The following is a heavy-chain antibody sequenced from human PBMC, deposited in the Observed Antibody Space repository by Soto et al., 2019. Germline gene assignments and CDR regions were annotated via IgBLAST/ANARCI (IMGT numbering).Heavy chain of an antibody. D-gene: IGHD3-10*01. CDR3: ARALLSGSGNYPLDY. CDR2: IYYRGTT. CDR1: SDSISSSY. J-gene: IGHJ4*02. V-gene: IGHV4-59*01. Sequence: SETLSLTCAVSSDSISSSYRTWIRQPPGKGLEWIGYIYYRGTTNYNPSLKSRVTISVDTSKNHFSLNLRSVTAADTAVYYCARALLSGSGNYPLDYWGQGTLVTVSS.